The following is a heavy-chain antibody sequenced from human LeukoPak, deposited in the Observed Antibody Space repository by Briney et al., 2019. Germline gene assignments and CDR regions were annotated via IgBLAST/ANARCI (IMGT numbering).Heavy chain of an antibody. D-gene: IGHD1-1*01. Sequence: SETLSLTCAVYGGSFSDYYWTLIRQTPGKGLEWIGEISHTGLTGSNPSLKSRVTIFVDSSKEQFSLRMTSVTAADTGVYYCVRVPDITARPCDTWGPGTLVTVSS. CDR1: GGSFSDYY. CDR2: ISHTGLT. CDR3: VRVPDITARPCDT. J-gene: IGHJ5*02. V-gene: IGHV4-34*01.